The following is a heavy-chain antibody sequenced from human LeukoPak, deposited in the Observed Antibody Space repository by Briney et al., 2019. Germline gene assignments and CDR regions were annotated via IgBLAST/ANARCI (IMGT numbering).Heavy chain of an antibody. V-gene: IGHV4-4*08. CDR2: IYTSGST. CDR3: ARVSGYSSPFDY. Sequence: SETLSLTCTVSGGSISSYYWSWIRQPPGKGLEWIGRIYTSGSTNYNPSLKSRVTISVDTSKNQFSLKLSSVTAADTAVYYCARVSGYSSPFDYWGQGTLVTVSS. CDR1: GGSISSYY. J-gene: IGHJ4*02. D-gene: IGHD6-13*01.